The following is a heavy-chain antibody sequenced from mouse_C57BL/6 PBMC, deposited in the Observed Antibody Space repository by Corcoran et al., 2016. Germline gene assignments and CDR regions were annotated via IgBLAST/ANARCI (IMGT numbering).Heavy chain of an antibody. CDR2: FYPRSGSK. V-gene: IGHV1-62-2*01. J-gene: IGHJ3*01. CDR3: ARHEGSSYIAY. Sequence: QVQLQQSGAELVKPGASVKLSCKASGYIFTGYTIHWVKQRSGHGLEWIGWFYPRSGSKKYNEKFKDKATLTADKSSSTIYMELSRLTSDDAAVSLCARHEGSSYIAYWGQGTLVTVSA. D-gene: IGHD1-1*01. CDR1: GYIFTGYT.